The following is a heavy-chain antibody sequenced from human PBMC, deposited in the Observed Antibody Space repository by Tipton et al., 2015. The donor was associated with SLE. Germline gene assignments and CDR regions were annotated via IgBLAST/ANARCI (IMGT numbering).Heavy chain of an antibody. CDR3: ARTYYDILTGYYKGFDY. Sequence: TLSLTCTVSGGSISSHYWSWIRQPPGKGLEWIGYIYYSGSTNYNPSLKSRVTISVDTSKNQFSLKLSSVTAADTAVYYCARTYYDILTGYYKGFDYWGQGTLVTVSS. V-gene: IGHV4-59*11. J-gene: IGHJ4*02. CDR1: GGSISSHY. CDR2: IYYSGST. D-gene: IGHD3-9*01.